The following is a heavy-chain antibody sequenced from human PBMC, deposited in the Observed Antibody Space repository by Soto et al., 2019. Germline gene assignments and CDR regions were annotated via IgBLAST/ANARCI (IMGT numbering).Heavy chain of an antibody. J-gene: IGHJ5*02. Sequence: GGSLRLSCAASGFTFSSYWMHWVRQAPGKGLVWVSRINSDGSSTSYADSVKGRFTISRDNAKNTLYLQMNSLRAEDTAVYYCAMEQLVPNWFDPWGQGTLVTVSS. CDR1: GFTFSSYW. CDR2: INSDGSST. V-gene: IGHV3-74*01. CDR3: AMEQLVPNWFDP. D-gene: IGHD6-6*01.